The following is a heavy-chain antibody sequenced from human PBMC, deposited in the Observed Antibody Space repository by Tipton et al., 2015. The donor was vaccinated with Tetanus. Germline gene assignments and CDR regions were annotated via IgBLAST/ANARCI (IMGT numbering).Heavy chain of an antibody. D-gene: IGHD2-8*01. Sequence: QLVQSGGEVKKPGESLKISCKGSGYIFNNYWIGWVRQKPGKGLEWMGIIYPGDSDTRYSPSFQGQVTISVDKSFNTAYLQWSSLKASDASMFYCARAHCTDGVCKFDVWGQGALVTVAS. CDR3: ARAHCTDGVCKFDV. J-gene: IGHJ4*02. CDR2: IYPGDSDT. CDR1: GYIFNNYW. V-gene: IGHV5-51*01.